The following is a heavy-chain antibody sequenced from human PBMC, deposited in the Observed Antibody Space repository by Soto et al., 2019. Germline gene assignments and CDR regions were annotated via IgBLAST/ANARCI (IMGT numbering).Heavy chain of an antibody. CDR3: ARDRGYCTNGVCYTGGDAFDI. D-gene: IGHD2-8*01. Sequence: PSETLSLTCTVSGGSISSYYWSWIRQPAGKGLEWIGRIYTSGSTNYSPSLKSRVTMSVDTSKNQFSLKLSSVTAADTAVYYCARDRGYCTNGVCYTGGDAFDIWGQGTMVTVSS. J-gene: IGHJ3*02. CDR1: GGSISSYY. V-gene: IGHV4-4*07. CDR2: IYTSGST.